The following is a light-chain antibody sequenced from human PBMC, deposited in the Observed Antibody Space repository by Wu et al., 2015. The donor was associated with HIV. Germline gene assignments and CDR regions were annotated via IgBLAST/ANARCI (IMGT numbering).Light chain of an antibody. J-gene: IGKJ1*01. CDR2: GAS. V-gene: IGKV3-15*01. Sequence: ETVMTQSPATLSVSPGETATLSCRASQTITTNLAWYQHKPGRAPRLLIYGASSRATGIPAKFSGSGSGTEFTLTISSLESEDSAVYYCQQYKNWPPWTFGQGTKVEIK. CDR1: QTITTN. CDR3: QQYKNWPPWT.